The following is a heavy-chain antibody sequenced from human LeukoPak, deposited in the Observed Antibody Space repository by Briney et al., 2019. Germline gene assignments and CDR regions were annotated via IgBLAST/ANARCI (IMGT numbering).Heavy chain of an antibody. J-gene: IGHJ4*02. Sequence: PGGSLRLSCAASGFTFSIYAMHWARQAPGKGLEWVAVISYDGSNKYYADSVKGRFTISRDNSKSTLYLQMNSLRSKDTAVYYCARPKWIQLWLPGDWGQGTLVTVSS. D-gene: IGHD5-18*01. CDR2: ISYDGSNK. CDR3: ARPKWIQLWLPGD. CDR1: GFTFSIYA. V-gene: IGHV3-30-3*01.